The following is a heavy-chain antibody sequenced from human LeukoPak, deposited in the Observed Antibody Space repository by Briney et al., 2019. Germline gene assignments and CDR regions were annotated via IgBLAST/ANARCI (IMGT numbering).Heavy chain of an antibody. Sequence: GGSLRLSCAASGFTFNNYGMHWVRQAPGKGLEWVTLIQPDGTDKYYADSLKGRFTVSRDNSKNTLYLQLNSLRAEDTAVYYCAKRDAVTEFDYWGQGTLVTVSS. V-gene: IGHV3-30*02. CDR1: GFTFNNYG. D-gene: IGHD2-21*02. CDR2: IQPDGTDK. J-gene: IGHJ4*02. CDR3: AKRDAVTEFDY.